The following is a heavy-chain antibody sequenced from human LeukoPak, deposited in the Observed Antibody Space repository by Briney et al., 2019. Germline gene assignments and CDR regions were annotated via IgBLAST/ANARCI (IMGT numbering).Heavy chain of an antibody. V-gene: IGHV3-30*18. CDR1: GFTFSSYG. CDR3: AKHRVVRRVIMDYYFDD. J-gene: IGHJ4*02. Sequence: GGSLRLSCAASGFTFSSYGMHWARQAPGKGLEWVAVISYDGSNKYYADSVKGRFTISRDNSKNTLYLQMNSLRAEDSAVYYCAKHRVVRRVIMDYYFDDWGQGTLVTVSS. CDR2: ISYDGSNK. D-gene: IGHD3-10*01.